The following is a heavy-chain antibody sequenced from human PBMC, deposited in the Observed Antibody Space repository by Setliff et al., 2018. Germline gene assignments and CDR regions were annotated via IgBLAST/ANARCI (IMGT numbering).Heavy chain of an antibody. V-gene: IGHV3-11*04. CDR1: GFSFSGPY. J-gene: IGHJ6*02. CDR3: ARDGVYYAMDV. Sequence: PGGSLRLSCAASGFSFSGPYMSWVRQAPGKGLEWVSKISGSGTTIYYADSVRGRFTISRDNAKNSLFLQMNSLRADDTAVYYCARDGVYYAMDVWGQGTTVTVS. CDR2: ISGSGTTI.